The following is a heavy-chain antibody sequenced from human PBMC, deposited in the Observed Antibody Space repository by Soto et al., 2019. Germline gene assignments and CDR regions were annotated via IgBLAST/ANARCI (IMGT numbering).Heavy chain of an antibody. CDR3: ARSPLFGVVTYFDY. D-gene: IGHD3-3*01. CDR1: RFTFNGYA. V-gene: IGHV3-23*01. J-gene: IGHJ4*02. Sequence: GGSLRLSCAASRFTFNGYAMNWVRQAPGKGLEWVSGISGGFGSTYYADSVKGRFTISRDNSKNTLYLQMNSLRAEDTAVYYCARSPLFGVVTYFDYWGQGTLVTVSS. CDR2: ISGGFGST.